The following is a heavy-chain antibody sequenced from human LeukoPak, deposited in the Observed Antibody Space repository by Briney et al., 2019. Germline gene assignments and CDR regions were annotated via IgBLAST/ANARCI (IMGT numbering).Heavy chain of an antibody. V-gene: IGHV1-18*04. D-gene: IGHD6-19*01. CDR2: ISAYNGNT. CDR3: ARRDRIAVAGQHDY. Sequence: ASVKVSCKASGYTFTGYYMHWVRQAPGQGLEWMGWISAYNGNTNYAQKLQGRVTMTTDTSTSTAYMELRSLRSDDTAVYYCARRDRIAVAGQHDYWGQGTLVTVSS. J-gene: IGHJ4*02. CDR1: GYTFTGYY.